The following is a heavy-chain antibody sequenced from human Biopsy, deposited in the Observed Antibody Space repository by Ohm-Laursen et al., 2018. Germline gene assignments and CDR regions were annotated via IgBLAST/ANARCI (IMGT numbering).Heavy chain of an antibody. CDR2: INTYNGNT. J-gene: IGHJ4*02. D-gene: IGHD5-24*01. V-gene: IGHV1-18*01. Sequence: ASVKVSCKASGYTFTSYGISWVRQAPGQGLEWMGWINTYNGNTNYAQNLQGRVTMTTDTSTSTAYMELRSLRSDDTAVYYCARERGGYKRTDDWGQGTLVTVSS. CDR3: ARERGGYKRTDD. CDR1: GYTFTSYG.